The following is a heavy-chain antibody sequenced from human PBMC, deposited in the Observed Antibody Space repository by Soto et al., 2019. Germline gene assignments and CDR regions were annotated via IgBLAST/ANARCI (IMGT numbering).Heavy chain of an antibody. J-gene: IGHJ5*02. Sequence: SLTLSHTCAVEGGSISGYYCRRIRQPPGKGLEWIGDINYSVSTNYNPSLKSRVTISVDTSKNQFSLKLSSVTAADTAVYYCAKSIRRPQRSIAAAEGWLDPWGQGTLVTVSS. D-gene: IGHD6-13*01. CDR3: AKSIRRPQRSIAAAEGWLDP. CDR1: GGSISGYY. CDR2: INYSVST. V-gene: IGHV4-34*01.